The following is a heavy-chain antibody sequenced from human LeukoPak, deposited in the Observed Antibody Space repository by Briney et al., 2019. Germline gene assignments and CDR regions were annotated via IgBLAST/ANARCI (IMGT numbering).Heavy chain of an antibody. CDR1: GYIFNSYW. CDR2: IYPGDSEA. J-gene: IGHJ4*02. V-gene: IGHV5-51*01. CDR3: ASWYYYDSSGYSFDY. Sequence: GESLKISCKGSGYIFNSYWIGWVRQMPGKGLEWMGIIYPGDSEARYGPSFQGQVTISADKSITIAYLQWSSLKASDTAMYFCASWYYYDSSGYSFDYWGQGTLVTVSS. D-gene: IGHD3-22*01.